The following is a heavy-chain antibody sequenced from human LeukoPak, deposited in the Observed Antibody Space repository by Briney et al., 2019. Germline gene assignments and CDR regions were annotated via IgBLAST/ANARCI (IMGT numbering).Heavy chain of an antibody. CDR2: IGSSSSYI. J-gene: IGHJ1*01. CDR1: GFTFSSYS. D-gene: IGHD3-22*01. V-gene: IGHV3-21*01. Sequence: GGSLRLSCAASGFTFSSYSMNWVRQAPGKGLEWVSSIGSSSSYIYYADSVKGRFTISRDNAKNSLYLQMNSLRAEDTAVYYCARSYYYDSSGYCLQHWGQGTLVTVSS. CDR3: ARSYYYDSSGYCLQH.